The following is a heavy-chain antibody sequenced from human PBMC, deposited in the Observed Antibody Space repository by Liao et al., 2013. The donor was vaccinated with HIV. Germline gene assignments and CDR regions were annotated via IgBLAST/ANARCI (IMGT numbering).Heavy chain of an antibody. Sequence: QLRESGPGLVKPSQTLSLSCAVSGDSVTSGDTSWSWIRQTPGKGLEWIGDVYHSGGTYYNPSLKSRVTIFLDTSNNGYSLTMTSVTAADTAVYYCSGQLGIRNAFDIWGQGTMVTVSS. CDR3: SGQLGIRNAFDI. D-gene: IGHD7-27*01. CDR2: VYHSGGT. V-gene: IGHV4-30-2*01. J-gene: IGHJ3*02. CDR1: GDSVTSGDTS.